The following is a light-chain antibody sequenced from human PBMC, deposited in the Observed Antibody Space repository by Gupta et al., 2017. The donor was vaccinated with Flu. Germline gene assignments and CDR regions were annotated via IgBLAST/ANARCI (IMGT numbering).Light chain of an antibody. CDR2: GAS. V-gene: IGKV3-20*01. CDR3: QHYGRSP. J-gene: IGKJ5*01. CDR1: QSVGSSY. Sequence: EIVLTQSPGTLSLCPGERVTLSCRASQSVGSSYLACVQQKRGQPPRLLIYGASSRAVGVPERFSGRWSGTDFTLTISSLEPEDFAVYYCQHYGRSPFGQGTRLEIK.